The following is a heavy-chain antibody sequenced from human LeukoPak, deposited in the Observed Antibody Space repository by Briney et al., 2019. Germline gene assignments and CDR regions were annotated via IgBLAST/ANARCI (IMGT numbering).Heavy chain of an antibody. J-gene: IGHJ5*02. Sequence: GGSLRLSCAASRFTFSNYWMSWVRQAPGKGLEWVADIKQDGSEKYYVDSVKGRCTISRDNAKNTLYLQIDILKPEDQAGYYFTREGSARRIHALHPWGQGNLVTVSA. CDR2: IKQDGSEK. CDR3: TREGSARRIHALHP. CDR1: RFTFSNYW. D-gene: IGHD2-15*01. V-gene: IGHV3-7*01.